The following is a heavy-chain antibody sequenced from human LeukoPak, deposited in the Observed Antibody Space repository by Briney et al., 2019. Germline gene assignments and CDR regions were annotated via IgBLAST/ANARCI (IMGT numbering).Heavy chain of an antibody. CDR2: INHSGST. J-gene: IGHJ5*02. V-gene: IGHV4-34*01. CDR3: ARAGGWYNWFDP. CDR1: GGSFSGYY. D-gene: IGHD6-19*01. Sequence: SETLSLTCAVYGGSFSGYYWSWIRQPPGKGLEWIGEINHSGSTNYHPSLKSRVTISVDTSKNRFSLKLSSVTAADTAVYYCARAGGWYNWFDPWRQGTLVTDSS.